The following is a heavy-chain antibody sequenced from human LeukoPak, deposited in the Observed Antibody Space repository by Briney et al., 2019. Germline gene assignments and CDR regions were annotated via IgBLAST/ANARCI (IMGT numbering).Heavy chain of an antibody. CDR1: GYTFTNYD. CDR3: ARRVRGVVIFSRAQGSFDL. J-gene: IGHJ3*01. Sequence: ASVKVSCKASGYTFTNYDINWVRQATGQGLEWMGWMHPSNGDTGYAQKFQGRVTMTRNTSTTTAYMELSSLRSDDTAVYYCARRVRGVVIFSRAQGSFDLWGQGTLVTVSS. D-gene: IGHD3-10*01. CDR2: MHPSNGDT. V-gene: IGHV1-8*01.